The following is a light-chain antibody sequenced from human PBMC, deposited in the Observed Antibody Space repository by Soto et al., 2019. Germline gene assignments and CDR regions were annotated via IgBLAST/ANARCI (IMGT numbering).Light chain of an antibody. V-gene: IGKV1-5*01. J-gene: IGKJ4*01. CDR2: EAS. CDR1: QSISSW. CDR3: QQYTNFPLT. Sequence: DIQMTQSPSTLSASVGDRVTITCRASQSISSWLAWYQQKPGKAPKLLIHEASRLESLVPSRFSGSESGTEFTLTISCLHAEDFATYYCQQYTNFPLTFGGGTKVEIK.